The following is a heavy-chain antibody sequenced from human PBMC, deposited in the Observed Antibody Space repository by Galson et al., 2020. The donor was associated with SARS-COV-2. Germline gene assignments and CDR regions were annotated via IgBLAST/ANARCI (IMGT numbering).Heavy chain of an antibody. CDR3: TTGIEFYDLYYYYMDV. D-gene: IGHD3-3*01. V-gene: IGHV3-15*01. CDR1: GFTFSNAW. Sequence: GGSLRLSCAASGFTFSNAWMSWVRQAPGKGLEWVGRIKSKTDGGTTDYAAPVKGRFTISRDDSKNTLYLQMNSLKTEDTAVYYCTTGIEFYDLYYYYMDVWGKGTTVTVSS. J-gene: IGHJ6*03. CDR2: IKSKTDGGTT.